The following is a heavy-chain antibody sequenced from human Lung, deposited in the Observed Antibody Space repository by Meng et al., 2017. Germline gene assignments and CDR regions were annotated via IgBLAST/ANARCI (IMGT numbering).Heavy chain of an antibody. V-gene: IGHV1-69*10. D-gene: IGHD6-13*01. CDR1: GDTFSNYG. CDR2: IIPILDLA. J-gene: IGHJ4*02. Sequence: QVQLVQSGAEVKKRGSSVKFSGKASGDTFSNYGIGWVRQAPGQGLEWMGGIIPILDLAITAQKFRGRVTITADKSTNTAYMELPNLRSDDTAVYYCARDYGSPWAASRWFSLYFDNWGQGALVTVSS. CDR3: ARDYGSPWAASRWFSLYFDN.